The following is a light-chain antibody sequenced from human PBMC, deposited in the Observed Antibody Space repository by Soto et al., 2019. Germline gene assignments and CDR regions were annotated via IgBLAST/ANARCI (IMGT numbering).Light chain of an antibody. CDR2: EVS. J-gene: IGLJ2*01. V-gene: IGLV2-8*01. Sequence: QSALTQPPSASGSPGQSVTISCTGTSSDVGGYNYVSWYQQHPGKAPKLMIYEVSKRRSGVPDRFSGSKSGNTASLTVSGLQGEDEADYYCSSNAGSNKLGGGTKLAVL. CDR3: SSNAGSNK. CDR1: SSDVGGYNY.